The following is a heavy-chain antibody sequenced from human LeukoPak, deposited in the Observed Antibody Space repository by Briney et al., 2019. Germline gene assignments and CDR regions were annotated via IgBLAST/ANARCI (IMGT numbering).Heavy chain of an antibody. D-gene: IGHD2-2*01. V-gene: IGHV1-18*01. CDR1: GYTFTSYG. J-gene: IGHJ6*02. CDR2: ISAYNGNT. Sequence: ASVKVSCMASGYTFTSYGISWVRQAPGQGLEWMGWISAYNGNTNYAQKLQGRVTMTTDTSTSTAYMELRSLRSDDTAVYYCASARRYCSSTSCTHYYYYGMDVWGQGTTVTVSS. CDR3: ASARRYCSSTSCTHYYYYGMDV.